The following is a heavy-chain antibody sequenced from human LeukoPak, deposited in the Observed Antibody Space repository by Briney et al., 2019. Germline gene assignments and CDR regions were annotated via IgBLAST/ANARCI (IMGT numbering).Heavy chain of an antibody. Sequence: SETLSLTCTVSSGSVSSGTYYWSWIRQPPGKGLEWIGYIYYSGSTHYNPSLKSRVTISVDTSKNQFSLKLSSVTAADTAVNYCARVLIADYRFDYWGQGSLVTVSS. J-gene: IGHJ4*02. V-gene: IGHV4-61*01. CDR3: ARVLIADYRFDY. D-gene: IGHD4-11*01. CDR2: IYYSGST. CDR1: SGSVSSGTYY.